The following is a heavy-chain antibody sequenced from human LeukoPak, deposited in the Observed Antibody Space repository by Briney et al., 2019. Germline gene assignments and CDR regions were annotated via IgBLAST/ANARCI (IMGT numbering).Heavy chain of an antibody. CDR1: GYTFTSYA. V-gene: IGHV7-4-1*02. D-gene: IGHD3-3*02. CDR3: ARDPHFWSGYYTGVRWFDY. J-gene: IGHJ4*02. Sequence: GASVKVSCKASGYTFTSYAMNWVRQAPGQGLEWMGWINTNTGNPTYAQGFTGRFVFSLDTSVSTAYLQISSLKAEDTAVYYCARDPHFWSGYYTGVRWFDYWGQGTLVTVSS. CDR2: INTNTGNP.